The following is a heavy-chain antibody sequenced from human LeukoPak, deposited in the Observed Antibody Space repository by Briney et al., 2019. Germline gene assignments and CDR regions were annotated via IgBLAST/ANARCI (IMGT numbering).Heavy chain of an antibody. CDR1: GGSFSGYY. Sequence: PAETLSLTCAVYGGSFSGYYWSWIRQPPGKGLEWIGEINHSGSTNYNPSLKSRVTISVDTSKNQFSLKLNSVTAADTAVYYCASPNASRGYYSFDSWGQGTLVTVSS. J-gene: IGHJ4*02. D-gene: IGHD3-22*01. CDR2: INHSGST. V-gene: IGHV4-34*01. CDR3: ASPNASRGYYSFDS.